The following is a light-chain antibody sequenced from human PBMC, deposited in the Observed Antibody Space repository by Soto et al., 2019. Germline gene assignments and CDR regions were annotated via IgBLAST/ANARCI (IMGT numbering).Light chain of an antibody. CDR2: NNN. CDR3: AAWDDILNGYV. J-gene: IGLJ1*01. Sequence: QSALTQPPSASGTPGQRVTISCSGGSSNIGTNAVNWYQQLPGTAPKLLIYNNNQRPSGVPDRFSGSKSGTSASLAISGLQSEDEADYYCAAWDDILNGYVFGTGPQLTVL. CDR1: SSNIGTNA. V-gene: IGLV1-44*01.